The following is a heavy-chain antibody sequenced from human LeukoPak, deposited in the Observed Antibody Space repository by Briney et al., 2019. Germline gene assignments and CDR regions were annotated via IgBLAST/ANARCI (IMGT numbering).Heavy chain of an antibody. CDR2: VSADESGK. CDR3: ASLDRSEIP. CDR1: GFTFSSYW. J-gene: IGHJ5*02. Sequence: AGGSLRLSRAASGFTFSSYWMSWVRQAPGKGLEYVSSVSADESGKYYTKSVRGRFSISRDNSKNTMYLQLGNLRPDDMGIYYCASLDRSEIPWGPGTLVTVSS. V-gene: IGHV3-64*01. D-gene: IGHD1-26*01.